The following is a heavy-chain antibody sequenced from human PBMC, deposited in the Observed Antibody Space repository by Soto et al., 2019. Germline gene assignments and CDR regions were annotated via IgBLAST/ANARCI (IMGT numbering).Heavy chain of an antibody. CDR2: IYWDDDK. J-gene: IGHJ4*02. CDR3: AHIVVAGLGYYFDY. Sequence: QITLKESGPTLVKPTQTLTLNCTFSGFSLSSTRMAVGWSRQPPGKALEWLALIYWDDDKRYSPFLKSRLTITKDTSKNQVVLTMSNMDPVDTARYYCAHIVVAGLGYYFDYWGQGTLVTVSS. V-gene: IGHV2-5*02. D-gene: IGHD6-19*01. CDR1: GFSLSSTRMA.